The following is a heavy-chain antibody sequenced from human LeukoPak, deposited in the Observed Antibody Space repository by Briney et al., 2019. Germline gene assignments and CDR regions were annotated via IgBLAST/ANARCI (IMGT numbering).Heavy chain of an antibody. CDR3: ARVPQHYYDSSGYYDY. CDR2: INHSGST. D-gene: IGHD3-22*01. J-gene: IGHJ4*02. CDR1: GGSFSGYY. V-gene: IGHV4-34*01. Sequence: SETLSLTCAVYGGSFSGYYWSWIRQPPGKGLEWIGEINHSGSTNYNPSLKSRVTISVDTSKNQFSLKLSSVTAADTAVYYCARVPQHYYDSSGYYDYCGQGTLVTVSS.